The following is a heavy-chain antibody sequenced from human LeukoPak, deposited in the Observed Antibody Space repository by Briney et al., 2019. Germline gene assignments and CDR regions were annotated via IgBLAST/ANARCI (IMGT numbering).Heavy chain of an antibody. CDR2: INSSSSYI. V-gene: IGHV3-21*01. CDR1: GFTFSSYS. J-gene: IGHJ4*02. Sequence: PGGSLRLSCAASGFTFSSYSMNWVRQAPGKGLEWVSSINSSSSYIYYADSVKGRFTISRDNAKNSLYLQMNSLGAEDDAVYYCEAYCSGGSCYYPDFDYWGQGTLVTVSS. CDR3: EAYCSGGSCYYPDFDY. D-gene: IGHD2-15*01.